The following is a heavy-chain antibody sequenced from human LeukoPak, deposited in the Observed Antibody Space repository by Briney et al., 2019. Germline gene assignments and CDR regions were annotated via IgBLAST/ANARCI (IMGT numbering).Heavy chain of an antibody. Sequence: GASVKVSCEASGYTFTSYGITWVRQAPGQGLEWMGWISGYNGKTNYAQKFQGRVTMTTDTSTNTAYMDLTSLTSDDTAVYYCARVGDFWGQGTLVTVSS. CDR3: ARVGDF. CDR2: ISGYNGKT. J-gene: IGHJ4*02. CDR1: GYTFTSYG. V-gene: IGHV1-18*01. D-gene: IGHD3-10*01.